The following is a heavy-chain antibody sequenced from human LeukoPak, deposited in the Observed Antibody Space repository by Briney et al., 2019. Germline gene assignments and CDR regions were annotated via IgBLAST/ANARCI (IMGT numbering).Heavy chain of an antibody. V-gene: IGHV4-31*03. CDR3: AREWAPVFDI. D-gene: IGHD1-26*01. CDR2: IYYSGSI. Sequence: SETLSLTCTVSGGSISSGCNDWSWIRQHPGKGLEWIGYIYYSGSIYYNPSLKSRVTISIDTSKNQLSLKLSSVTAADTAVYYCAREWAPVFDIWGQGTIVTVSS. J-gene: IGHJ3*02. CDR1: GGSISSGCND.